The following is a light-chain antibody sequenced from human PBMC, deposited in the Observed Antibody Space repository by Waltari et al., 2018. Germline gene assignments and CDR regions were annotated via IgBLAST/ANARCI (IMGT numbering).Light chain of an antibody. CDR3: HQSRSLPFT. Sequence: EIVLTQSPDFQSVTPKAKVTITCRASRSICSHLHWYQQKPDQSPRLLIQFTSQSISGVPSRFSGSGSGTDFTLTINGLEAEDAATYFCHQSRSLPFTFGPGTKVDIK. J-gene: IGKJ3*01. CDR1: RSICSH. CDR2: FTS. V-gene: IGKV6-21*02.